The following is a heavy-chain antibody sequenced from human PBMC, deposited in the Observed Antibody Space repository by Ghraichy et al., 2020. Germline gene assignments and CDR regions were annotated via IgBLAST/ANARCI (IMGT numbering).Heavy chain of an antibody. D-gene: IGHD6-13*01. J-gene: IGHJ4*02. V-gene: IGHV3-30-3*01. CDR2: ISYDGSNK. CDR3: SQQLVTRYYFDY. CDR1: GFTFSSYA. Sequence: GGSLRLSCAASGFTFSSYAMHWVRQAPGKGLEWVAVISYDGSNKYYADSVKGRFTISRDNSKNTLYLQMNSLRAEDTAVYYCSQQLVTRYYFDYWGQGTLVTVSS.